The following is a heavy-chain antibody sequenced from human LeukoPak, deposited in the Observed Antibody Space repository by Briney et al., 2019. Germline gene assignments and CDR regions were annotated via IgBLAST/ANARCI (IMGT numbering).Heavy chain of an antibody. J-gene: IGHJ4*02. CDR2: ISAYNGNT. Sequence: ASVKVSCKASGYTFPSYGISWVRQAPGQGLEWMGWISAYNGNTDYAQKLQGRVTMTTDTSTSTAYVELRSLRSDDTAVYYCARNTGGNSPGGYWGQGTLVTVSS. CDR3: ARNTGGNSPGGY. D-gene: IGHD4-23*01. CDR1: GYTFPSYG. V-gene: IGHV1-18*01.